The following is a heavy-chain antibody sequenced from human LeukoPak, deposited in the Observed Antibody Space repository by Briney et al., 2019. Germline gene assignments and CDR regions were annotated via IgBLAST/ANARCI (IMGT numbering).Heavy chain of an antibody. Sequence: GRSLRLSCAASGFTFSYYTMQWVRQAPGKGLEWVALLPPDGGYQYYADSLKGRFTISRDNFKNALYLQMNSLRLEDTAVYYCARGLHDRSWYGAHWGQGTLLSVSS. D-gene: IGHD6-13*01. CDR3: ARGLHDRSWYGAH. J-gene: IGHJ4*02. V-gene: IGHV3-30*04. CDR1: GFTFSYYT. CDR2: LPPDGGYQ.